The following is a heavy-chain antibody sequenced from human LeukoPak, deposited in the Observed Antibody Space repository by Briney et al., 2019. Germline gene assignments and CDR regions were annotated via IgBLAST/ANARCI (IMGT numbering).Heavy chain of an antibody. D-gene: IGHD2-15*01. V-gene: IGHV4-34*01. J-gene: IGHJ4*02. CDR3: ARGAWATRLGS. CDR2: IYESGTT. CDR1: GESLNSYY. Sequence: SETLSLTCAVYGESLNSYYWSWVRQPPGEGLEWIGEIYESGTTEYNPSLKSRVTVSIVPSKQQFSLSLSSVTAADTAVYYCARGAWATRLGSWGLGTPVIVSS.